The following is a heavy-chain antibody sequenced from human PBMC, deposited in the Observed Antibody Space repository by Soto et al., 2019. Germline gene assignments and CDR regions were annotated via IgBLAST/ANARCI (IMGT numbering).Heavy chain of an antibody. CDR1: GFTFSSFG. Sequence: QVQLVESGGGVVQSGMSPRLSCAASGFTFSSFGMHWVRQAPGKGLEWVALIWHDGTFTHYADSVKGRFTISRDNSKNMLYLQMNSLRADDTAVYYCARDRHFRGGPDDIWGQGTMVTVSS. J-gene: IGHJ3*02. D-gene: IGHD3-3*02. CDR3: ARDRHFRGGPDDI. CDR2: IWHDGTFT. V-gene: IGHV3-33*01.